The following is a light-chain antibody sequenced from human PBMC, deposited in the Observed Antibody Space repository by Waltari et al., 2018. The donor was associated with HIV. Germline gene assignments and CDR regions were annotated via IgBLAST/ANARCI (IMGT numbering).Light chain of an antibody. Sequence: SYVLTQPPSVSVAPGKTARITCGGNNIGSKSVHWYQQKPGQAPVLVIYYDSDRPSGIPERFSGSNSGNTATLTISRVEAGDEADYYCQVWDISSDHPVFGGGTKLTVL. CDR3: QVWDISSDHPV. CDR1: NIGSKS. J-gene: IGLJ2*01. CDR2: YDS. V-gene: IGLV3-21*04.